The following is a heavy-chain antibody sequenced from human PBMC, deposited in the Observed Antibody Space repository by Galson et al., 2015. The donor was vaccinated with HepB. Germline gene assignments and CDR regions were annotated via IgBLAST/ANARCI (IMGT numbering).Heavy chain of an antibody. Sequence: SVKVSCKASGGTFSSYAISWVRQAPGQGLEWMGGIIPIFGTANYAQKFQGRVTITADKSTSTAYMELSSLRSEDTAVYYCARGRLPGIAATYYFDYWGQGTLVTVSS. CDR1: GGTFSSYA. CDR2: IIPIFGTA. J-gene: IGHJ4*02. CDR3: ARGRLPGIAATYYFDY. V-gene: IGHV1-69*06. D-gene: IGHD6-13*01.